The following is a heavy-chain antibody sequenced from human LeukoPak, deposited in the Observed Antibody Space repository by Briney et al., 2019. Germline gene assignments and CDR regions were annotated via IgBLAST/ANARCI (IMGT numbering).Heavy chain of an antibody. CDR2: IIPIFGIA. CDR1: GGTFSSYA. J-gene: IGHJ4*02. V-gene: IGHV1-69*04. CDR3: ASDADDSSGYSLDY. D-gene: IGHD3-22*01. Sequence: GASVKVSCKASGGTFSSYAISWVRQAPGQGLEWMGRIIPIFGIANYAQKFQGRVTITADKSTSTAYMELSSLRSEDTAVYYCASDADDSSGYSLDYWGQGTLVTVSS.